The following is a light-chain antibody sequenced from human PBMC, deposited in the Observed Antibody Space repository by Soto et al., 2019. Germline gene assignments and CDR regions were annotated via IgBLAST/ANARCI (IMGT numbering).Light chain of an antibody. CDR3: QQYNNWPL. CDR2: GVS. V-gene: IGKV3-20*01. Sequence: ELVLTQSPGTLSLSPGESAALSCRASQPVSSNFLAWYQQKPGQAPRLLIYGVSSRASGIPDRFFGSGSGTDFTLTISSLQSEDFALYYCQQYNNWPLFGGGTKVDIK. CDR1: QPVSSNF. J-gene: IGKJ4*01.